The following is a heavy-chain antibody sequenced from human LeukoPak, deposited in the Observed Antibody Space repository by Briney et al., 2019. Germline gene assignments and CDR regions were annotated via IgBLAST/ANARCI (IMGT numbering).Heavy chain of an antibody. V-gene: IGHV3-7*03. CDR1: GFALSSHW. CDR2: VNRDGSET. Sequence: GGSLRLSCAASGFALSSHWMTWVRQVPGRGPEWVANVNRDGSETYYLDSVKGRFTIPKDNAKNSLYLQMNSLRAEDTALYHCARNNGMDVWGQGTTVIVSS. CDR3: ARNNGMDV. J-gene: IGHJ6*02.